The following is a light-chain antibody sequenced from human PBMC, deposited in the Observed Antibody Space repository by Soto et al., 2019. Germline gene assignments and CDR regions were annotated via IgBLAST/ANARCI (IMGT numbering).Light chain of an antibody. CDR1: SSDVGGYNY. J-gene: IGLJ1*01. CDR2: EVS. CDR3: SSYTSSSTLDV. Sequence: QSVLTQPASVSGSPGQSITISCTGTSSDVGGYNYVSWYQQHPGKAPKFMIYEVSHRPSGVSNRFSGSKSGNTASLTISGLQADDEADYYCSSYTSSSTLDVFGTGTKLTVL. V-gene: IGLV2-14*01.